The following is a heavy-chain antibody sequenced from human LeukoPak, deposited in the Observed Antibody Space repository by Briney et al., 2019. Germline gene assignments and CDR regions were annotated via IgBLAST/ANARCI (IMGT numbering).Heavy chain of an antibody. Sequence: ASVKVSCKASGYTFTSYAMHWVRQAPGQRLEWMGWINAGNGNTKYSQKFQGRVTITRDTSAGTAYMELSSLRSEDTAVYYCARAPFTVTTSWFDPWGQGTLVTVTS. D-gene: IGHD4-17*01. CDR2: INAGNGNT. J-gene: IGHJ5*02. CDR1: GYTFTSYA. V-gene: IGHV1-3*01. CDR3: ARAPFTVTTSWFDP.